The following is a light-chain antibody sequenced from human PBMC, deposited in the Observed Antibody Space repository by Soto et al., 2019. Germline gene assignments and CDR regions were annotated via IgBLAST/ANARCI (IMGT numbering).Light chain of an antibody. Sequence: DIQLTQSPSILSASVGDRVTITCRASENIYGYLAWYQQKPGEAPKLLIYWASTLVSGVPSRFTGGESGTEFTHTISDLQPDDFATYFCQQYSAYPLTFGGVTKVDVK. J-gene: IGKJ4*01. CDR1: ENIYGY. CDR3: QQYSAYPLT. V-gene: IGKV1-5*03. CDR2: WAS.